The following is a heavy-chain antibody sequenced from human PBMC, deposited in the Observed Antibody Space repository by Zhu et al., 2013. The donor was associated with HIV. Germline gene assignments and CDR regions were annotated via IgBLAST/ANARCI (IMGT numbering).Heavy chain of an antibody. D-gene: IGHD2-15*01. J-gene: IGHJ6*02. V-gene: IGHV4-38-2*02. Sequence: VQLQESGPGLVKPSETLSLTCAVSGYSISSGYYWGWIRQPPGKGLERIGSIYHSGSTYYNPSLKSRVIMSVDTSKNQFSLKLRSVTAADTAVYYCARDVDRVYYYYGMDVWGQGTTVTVSS. CDR3: ARDVDRVYYYYGMDV. CDR2: IYHSGST. CDR1: GYSISSGYY.